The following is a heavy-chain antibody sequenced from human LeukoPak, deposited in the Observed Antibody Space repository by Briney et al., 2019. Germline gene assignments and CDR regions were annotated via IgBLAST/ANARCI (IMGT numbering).Heavy chain of an antibody. CDR3: ARVRGKRRSYYYDSSGYYFDY. CDR2: INHSGST. J-gene: IGHJ4*02. CDR1: GGSFSDYY. V-gene: IGHV4-34*01. Sequence: SETLSLTCAVYGGSFSDYYWSWIRQPPGKGLEWIGEINHSGSTNYNPSLKSRVTISVDTSKNQFSLKLSSVTAADTAVYYCARVRGKRRSYYYDSSGYYFDYWGQGTLVTVSS. D-gene: IGHD3-22*01.